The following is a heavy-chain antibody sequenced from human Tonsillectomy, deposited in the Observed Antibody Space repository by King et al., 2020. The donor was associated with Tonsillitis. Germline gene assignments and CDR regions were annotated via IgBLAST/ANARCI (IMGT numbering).Heavy chain of an antibody. CDR3: AREYDILTGSTEHENFDY. Sequence: EVQLVESGGGLVKPGGSLRLSCAASGFTFSSYSMDWVRQAPGKGLEWVSYISSSSGYIYYADSVKGRFTISRDNAKNSLYLQMNSLRAEDTAVYYCAREYDILTGSTEHENFDYWGQGTLVTVSS. V-gene: IGHV3-21*01. CDR2: ISSSSGYI. CDR1: GFTFSSYS. J-gene: IGHJ4*02. D-gene: IGHD3-9*01.